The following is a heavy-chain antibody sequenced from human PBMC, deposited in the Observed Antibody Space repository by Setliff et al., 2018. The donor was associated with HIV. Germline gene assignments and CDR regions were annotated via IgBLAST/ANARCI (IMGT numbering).Heavy chain of an antibody. D-gene: IGHD3-10*01. CDR3: ARESYGSGTYDY. CDR2: SYTSGST. J-gene: IGHJ4*02. CDR1: GGSISSYY. Sequence: SETLSLTCTVSGGSISSYYWSWIRQPPGKALEWIGYSYTSGSTNYNPYLKSRVTISIDTSKKQFSLRLTSVTAADSAVYYCARESYGSGTYDYWGQGTLVTVSS. V-gene: IGHV4-4*08.